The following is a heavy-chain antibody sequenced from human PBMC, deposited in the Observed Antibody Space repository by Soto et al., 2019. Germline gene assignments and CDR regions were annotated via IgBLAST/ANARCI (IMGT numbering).Heavy chain of an antibody. CDR2: IWYDGSNK. Sequence: QVQLVESGGGVVQPGRPLRLSCAASGFTFSSYGMHWVRQAPGKGLEWVAVIWYDGSNKYYADSVKGRFTISRDNSKNTLYLQMNSLRAEDTAVYYCARDPVSGSGSYYNKHTWGQGTLVTVSS. J-gene: IGHJ5*02. V-gene: IGHV3-33*01. CDR3: ARDPVSGSGSYYNKHT. D-gene: IGHD3-10*01. CDR1: GFTFSSYG.